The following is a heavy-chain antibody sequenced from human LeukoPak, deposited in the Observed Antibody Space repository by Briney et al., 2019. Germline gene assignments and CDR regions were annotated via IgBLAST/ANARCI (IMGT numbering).Heavy chain of an antibody. CDR3: ATSRVRLYYFDL. V-gene: IGHV1-2*02. Sequence: ASVKVSCKASGYTFTDYSMHWVRQAPGQGREWMGWISPNSGATNYAQNFQGRVTMTRDTSISTAYMELSRLGPDDTAVYYCATSRVRLYYFDLWGQGTLVTVSS. D-gene: IGHD5/OR15-5a*01. CDR2: ISPNSGAT. J-gene: IGHJ4*02. CDR1: GYTFTDYS.